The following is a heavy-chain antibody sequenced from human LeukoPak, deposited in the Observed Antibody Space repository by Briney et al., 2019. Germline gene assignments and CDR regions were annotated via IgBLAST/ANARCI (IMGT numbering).Heavy chain of an antibody. V-gene: IGHV3-7*03. J-gene: IGHJ4*02. CDR3: ARLQGSGIYYGLFAY. D-gene: IGHD3-10*01. CDR1: GFTFSSYS. Sequence: GGSLRLSCAASGFTFSSYSMNWVRQAPGKGLEWVANIKQDGSEKYYVDSVKGRFTISRDNAKNSLYLQMNSLRAEDTAVYYCARLQGSGIYYGLFAYWAQGTRVTVS. CDR2: IKQDGSEK.